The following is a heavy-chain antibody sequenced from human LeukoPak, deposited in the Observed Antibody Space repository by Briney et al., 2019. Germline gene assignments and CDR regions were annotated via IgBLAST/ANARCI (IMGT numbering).Heavy chain of an antibody. Sequence: GGSLRLSCAASGFTFSSYAMSWVRQAPGKGLEWVANIKQDGSEKYYVDSVKGRFTISRDNAKNSLYLQMNSLRAEDTAVYYCARVGDFWSGYYSGFDYWGQGTLVTVSS. D-gene: IGHD3-3*01. V-gene: IGHV3-7*01. J-gene: IGHJ4*02. CDR3: ARVGDFWSGYYSGFDY. CDR1: GFTFSSYA. CDR2: IKQDGSEK.